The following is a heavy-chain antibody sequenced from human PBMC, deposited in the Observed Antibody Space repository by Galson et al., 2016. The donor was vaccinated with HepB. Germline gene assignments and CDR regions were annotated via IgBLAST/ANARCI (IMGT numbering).Heavy chain of an antibody. CDR3: ARGVGFYT. CDR2: INPNSGGT. J-gene: IGHJ5*02. V-gene: IGHV1-2*02. CDR1: GYTFTGYY. D-gene: IGHD3-3*01. Sequence: SVKVSCKASGYTFTGYYMHWVRQAPGPGVEWMGWINPNSGGTNYAQKFQGRVTMSRDTSISTAYMELRRLRSEDTAVYYCARGVGFYTWGQGTLVTVSS.